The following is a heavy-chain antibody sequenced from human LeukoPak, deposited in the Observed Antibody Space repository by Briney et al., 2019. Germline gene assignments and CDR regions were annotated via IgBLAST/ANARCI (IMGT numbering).Heavy chain of an antibody. CDR1: GGSISSYY. Sequence: PSETLSLTCTVSGGSISSYYWSWIRQPPGEGLEWVGYIYYSGSTNYNPSLKSRVTISVDTSKNQFSLKLSSVTAADTAVYYCARVLGAGRYGMDVWGQGTTVTVSS. J-gene: IGHJ6*02. D-gene: IGHD1-14*01. CDR3: ARVLGAGRYGMDV. CDR2: IYYSGST. V-gene: IGHV4-59*01.